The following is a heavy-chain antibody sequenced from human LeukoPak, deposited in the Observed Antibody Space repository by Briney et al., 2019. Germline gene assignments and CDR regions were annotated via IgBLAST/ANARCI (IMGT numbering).Heavy chain of an antibody. CDR2: ISSNGGST. CDR3: VKDLYKGDTSSWYYFDY. D-gene: IGHD6-13*01. Sequence: PGGSLRLSCSASGFTLSSYAMHRVRQAPGKGLEYVSAISSNGGSTYYADSVKGRFTISRDNSKNTVSLQMSSLRAEDTAVYYCVKDLYKGDTSSWYYFDYWGQGTLVTVSS. J-gene: IGHJ4*02. CDR1: GFTLSSYA. V-gene: IGHV3-64D*06.